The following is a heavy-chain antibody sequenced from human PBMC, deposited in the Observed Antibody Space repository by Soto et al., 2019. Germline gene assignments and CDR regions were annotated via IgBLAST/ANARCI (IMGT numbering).Heavy chain of an antibody. J-gene: IGHJ4*02. CDR1: GGSISSGGYS. CDR2: IYYSGST. D-gene: IGHD4-4*01. Sequence: TLSLTCAVSGGSISSGGYSWSWIRQPPGKGLEWIGSIYYSGSTYYNPSLKSRVTISVDTSKNQFSLKLSSVTAADTAVYYCARHRVSSNPYYFDYWGQGTLVTVSS. V-gene: IGHV4-30-2*03. CDR3: ARHRVSSNPYYFDY.